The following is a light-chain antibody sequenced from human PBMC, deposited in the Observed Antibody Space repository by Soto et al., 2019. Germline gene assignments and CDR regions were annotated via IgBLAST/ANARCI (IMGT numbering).Light chain of an antibody. V-gene: IGLV2-14*01. CDR3: STYTGFYTLV. Sequence: QSALTQPASVSGSPGQSITISCTGTSSDVGGYNYVSWYQQHPGKAPKLMIYEVSNRPSGVSNRFSGSKSANTASLTISGLQGDDEADYYCSTYTGFYTLVFGGGTKLTVL. CDR2: EVS. J-gene: IGLJ2*01. CDR1: SSDVGGYNY.